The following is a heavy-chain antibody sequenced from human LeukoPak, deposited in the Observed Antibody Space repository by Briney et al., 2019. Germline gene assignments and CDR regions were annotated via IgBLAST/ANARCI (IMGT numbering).Heavy chain of an antibody. J-gene: IGHJ6*02. V-gene: IGHV3-30-3*01. CDR1: GFTFSSYA. Sequence: GGSLRLSCAASGFTFSSYAMHWVRQAPGKGLEWVAVISYDGSNKYYADSVKGRFTTSRDNSKNTLYLQMNSLRAEDTAVYYCAREDPYHYGMDVWGQGTTVTVSS. CDR3: AREDPYHYGMDV. CDR2: ISYDGSNK.